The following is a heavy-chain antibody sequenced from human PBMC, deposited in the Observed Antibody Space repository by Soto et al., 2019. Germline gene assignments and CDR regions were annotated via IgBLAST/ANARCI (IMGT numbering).Heavy chain of an antibody. J-gene: IGHJ4*02. CDR3: ARLIYDTRLNYMYFDF. CDR2: IFHDGTA. V-gene: IGHV4-4*02. Sequence: SETLSLTCAVSGVSLTSGNWWTWVRQSPQRGLEYIGEIFHDGTANYYPSFERRVAMSVDTSRNQFSLKLTSVTAADTAVYFCARLIYDTRLNYMYFDFWGPGTLVTVSS. CDR1: GVSLTSGNW. D-gene: IGHD3-10*01.